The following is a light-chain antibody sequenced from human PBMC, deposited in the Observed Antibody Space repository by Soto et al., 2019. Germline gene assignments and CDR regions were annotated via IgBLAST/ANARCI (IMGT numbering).Light chain of an antibody. V-gene: IGKV3-15*01. J-gene: IGKJ1*01. CDR3: QQYNNWPSWT. CDR1: QSVSSN. Sequence: EVVMTQSPATLCGARGEITTRCSSASQSVSSNLAWYQQKPGQAPRLLIYGASTRATGIPARFSGSGSGTEFTLTISSLQSEDFAVYYCQQYNNWPSWTFGQGTKVDIK. CDR2: GAS.